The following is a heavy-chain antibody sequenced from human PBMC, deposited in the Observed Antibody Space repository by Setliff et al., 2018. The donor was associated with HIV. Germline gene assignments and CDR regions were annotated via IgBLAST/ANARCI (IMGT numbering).Heavy chain of an antibody. CDR2: ISSSGSTI. D-gene: IGHD6-6*01. CDR3: ARGAARPRYYYGMDV. Sequence: TGGSLRLSCAASGFTFSSYEMNWVRQAPGKGLEWVSYISSSGSTIYYADSVKGRFTISRDNAKNSLYLQMNSLRAEDTAVYYCARGAARPRYYYGMDVWGQGTTVTVSS. J-gene: IGHJ6*02. CDR1: GFTFSSYE. V-gene: IGHV3-48*03.